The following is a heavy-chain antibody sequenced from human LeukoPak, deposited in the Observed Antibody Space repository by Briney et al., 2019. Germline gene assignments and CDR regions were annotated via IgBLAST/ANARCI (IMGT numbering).Heavy chain of an antibody. CDR2: ISTTSGNI. Sequence: PGGSLRLSCAASGFTFSSYSMNWVRQAPGKGLEWVAAISTTSGNIYYADSVKGRFTISRDNAKNSLYLQMNSLRAEDTAVYYCARAQGDSLDYWGQGTLVTVSS. V-gene: IGHV3-21*01. CDR1: GFTFSSYS. D-gene: IGHD3-22*01. J-gene: IGHJ4*02. CDR3: ARAQGDSLDY.